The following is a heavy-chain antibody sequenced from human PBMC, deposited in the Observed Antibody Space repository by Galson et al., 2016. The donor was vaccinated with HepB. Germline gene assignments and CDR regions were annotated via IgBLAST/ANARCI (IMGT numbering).Heavy chain of an antibody. D-gene: IGHD6-19*01. CDR2: VNIDESAT. J-gene: IGHJ4*02. CDR3: VRARSAWYYYFDN. Sequence: SLRLSCAASGFSLSKYWMHWVRQAPGKGLVLVLRVNIDESATHYADSVKVRFTISRDNAKKTLYLHMNSLRVEDTAVYYCVRARSAWYYYFDNWGQGTLLSVSS. CDR1: GFSLSKYW. V-gene: IGHV3-74*01.